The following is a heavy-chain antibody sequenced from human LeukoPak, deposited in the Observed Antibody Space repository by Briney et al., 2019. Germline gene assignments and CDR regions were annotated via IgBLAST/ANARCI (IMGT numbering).Heavy chain of an antibody. D-gene: IGHD5-24*01. CDR3: ARNRDGYNSFDY. V-gene: IGHV4-31*03. Sequence: SSETLSLTCTVSGGSINNGGYYWSWIRQHPGKGLEWIGYIYYSGSSYYNPSLRSRVTISVDTSKNHFSLKLSSVTAADTAVYYCARNRDGYNSFDYWGQGTLVTVSS. CDR2: IYYSGSS. J-gene: IGHJ4*02. CDR1: GGSINNGGYY.